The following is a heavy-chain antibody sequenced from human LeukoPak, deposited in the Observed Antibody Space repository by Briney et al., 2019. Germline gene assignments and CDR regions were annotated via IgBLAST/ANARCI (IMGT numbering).Heavy chain of an antibody. CDR1: GFTFSDYY. J-gene: IGHJ3*02. D-gene: IGHD6-13*01. V-gene: IGHV3-11*01. CDR2: ISSSGSTI. Sequence: GGSLRLPCAASGFTFSDYYMSWIRQAPGKGLEWVSYISSSGSTIYYADSVKGRFTISRDNAKNSLYLQMNSLRAEDTAVYYCARDSRRAAAGTRAFDIWGQGTMVTVSS. CDR3: ARDSRRAAAGTRAFDI.